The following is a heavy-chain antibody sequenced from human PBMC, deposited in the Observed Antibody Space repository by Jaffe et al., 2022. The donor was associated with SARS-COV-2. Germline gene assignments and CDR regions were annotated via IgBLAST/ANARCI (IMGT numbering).Heavy chain of an antibody. CDR3: AKDGNDYAVVGARGSGYWYFDL. D-gene: IGHD3-16*01. J-gene: IGHJ2*01. V-gene: IGHV3-30*18. Sequence: QVQLVESGGGVVQPGRSLRLSCAASGFTFSSYGMHWVRQAPGKGLEWVAVISYDGSNKYYADSVKGRFTISRDNSKNTLYLQMNSLRAEDTAVYYCAKDGNDYAVVGARGSGYWYFDLWGRGTLVTVSS. CDR1: GFTFSSYG. CDR2: ISYDGSNK.